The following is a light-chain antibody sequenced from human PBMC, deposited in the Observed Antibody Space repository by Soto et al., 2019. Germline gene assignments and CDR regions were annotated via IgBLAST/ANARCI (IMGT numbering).Light chain of an antibody. CDR3: HQFGSSPLDT. CDR2: RAS. CDR1: QSISSSF. V-gene: IGKV3-20*01. J-gene: IGKJ3*01. Sequence: ETVLTQSPGTLSLSPGERATLSCRASQSISSSFLAWYQQKPGQAPRLLIYRASRRAPGIPDRFSGSGSSKDFTLTISSLELEDFAVYYCHQFGSSPLDTFGPGTKVEIK.